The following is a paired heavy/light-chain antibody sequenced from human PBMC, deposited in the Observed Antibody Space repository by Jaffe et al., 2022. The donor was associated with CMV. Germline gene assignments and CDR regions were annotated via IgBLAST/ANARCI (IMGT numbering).Light chain of an antibody. J-gene: IGKJ1*01. CDR1: QSISSW. CDR2: KAS. CDR3: QQYNIYPWT. Sequence: DVQMTQSPSTLSASVGDRVTITCRASQSISSWLAWYQQKPEKAPKLLISKASNLQSGVPSRFSGRKSGTEFTLTISSLQPDDFATYYCQQYNIYPWTFGQGTKVEIK. V-gene: IGKV1-5*03.
Heavy chain of an antibody. CDR2: ISSSSSYI. CDR1: GFSFSSYS. Sequence: EVHLVESGGGLVKPGGSLRLSCAATGFSFSSYSINWVRQAPGKGLEWVSSISSSSSYIYYADSVKGRFTISRDNAKNSLYLQMNSLRADDTAVYFCAAPHDYDDIFDYWGQGTLVTVSS. D-gene: IGHD4-17*01. V-gene: IGHV3-21*01. J-gene: IGHJ4*02. CDR3: AAPHDYDDIFDY.